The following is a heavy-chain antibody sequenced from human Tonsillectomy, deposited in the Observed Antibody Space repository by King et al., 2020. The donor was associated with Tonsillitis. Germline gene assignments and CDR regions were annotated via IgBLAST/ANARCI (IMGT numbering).Heavy chain of an antibody. CDR3: ARDPRVGANFDY. V-gene: IGHV3-48*03. CDR2: ISSSGNTI. Sequence: VQLVESGGGLVQPGGSPRLSCAASGFTFSSYEMNWVRQAPGKGLEWVSYISSSGNTIYYADSVKGRFTISRDNAKNSLYLQMNSLRAEDTAVYYCARDPRVGANFDYWGQGTRVTVSS. J-gene: IGHJ4*02. CDR1: GFTFSSYE. D-gene: IGHD1-26*01.